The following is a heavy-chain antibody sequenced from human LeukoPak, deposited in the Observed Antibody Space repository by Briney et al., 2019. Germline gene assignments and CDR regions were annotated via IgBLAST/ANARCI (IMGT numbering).Heavy chain of an antibody. CDR2: IYSGGST. CDR1: GFTFSSYS. D-gene: IGHD4-17*01. CDR3: AREGDYGDYYGMDV. Sequence: GGSLRLSCAASGFTFSSYSMNWVRQAPGKGLEWVSVIYSGGSTYYADSVKGRFTISRDNSKNTLYLQMNSLRAEDTAVYYCAREGDYGDYYGMDVWGQGTTVTVSS. V-gene: IGHV3-66*01. J-gene: IGHJ6*02.